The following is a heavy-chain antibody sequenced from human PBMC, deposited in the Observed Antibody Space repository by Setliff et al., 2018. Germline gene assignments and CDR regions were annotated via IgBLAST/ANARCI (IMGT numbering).Heavy chain of an antibody. CDR3: ARGRNIAARLLDS. V-gene: IGHV4-39*01. Sequence: SETLSLTCTVSGGSINSGVYYWGWIRQPPGKGLEWIGRIYHGGDTYYNASLKSRLTISVDTSKNQFSLKLRSVTAADTAVYFCARGRNIAARLLDSWGQGALVTVSS. J-gene: IGHJ4*02. CDR1: GGSINSGVYY. CDR2: IYHGGDT. D-gene: IGHD6-6*01.